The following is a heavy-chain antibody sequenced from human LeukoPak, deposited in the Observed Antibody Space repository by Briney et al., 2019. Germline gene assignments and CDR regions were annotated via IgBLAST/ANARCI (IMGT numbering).Heavy chain of an antibody. D-gene: IGHD3-22*01. V-gene: IGHV4-34*01. CDR2: INHSGST. Sequence: SETLSLTCAVYGGSFSGYYWSWVRQPPGKGLEWIGEINHSGSTNYNPSLKSRVTISVDTSKNQFSLKLSSVTAADTAVYYCASSHYYDSSGYYSIYYMDVWGKGTTVTVSS. CDR1: GGSFSGYY. J-gene: IGHJ6*03. CDR3: ASSHYYDSSGYYSIYYMDV.